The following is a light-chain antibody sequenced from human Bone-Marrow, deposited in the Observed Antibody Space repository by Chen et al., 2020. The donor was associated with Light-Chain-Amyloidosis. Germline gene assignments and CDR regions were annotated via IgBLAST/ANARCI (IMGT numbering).Light chain of an antibody. Sequence: SYELTQPPSVSVSPGQPARITCSGDDLPTKYAYWYQQKPGQAPVLVIHRDTERPSGISERFSCSSSGPTATLTISGVQAEDEADYHCQSADSSGTYEVIFGGGTKLTVL. CDR3: QSADSSGTYEVI. CDR2: RDT. V-gene: IGLV3-25*03. J-gene: IGLJ2*01. CDR1: DLPTKY.